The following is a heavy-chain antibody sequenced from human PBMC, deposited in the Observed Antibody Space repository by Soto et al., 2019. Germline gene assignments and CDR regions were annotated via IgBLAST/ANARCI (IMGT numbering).Heavy chain of an antibody. CDR2: IDTSGTKI. J-gene: IGHJ4*02. CDR3: ASHYDMWSGYLSPVDY. CDR1: GYTFSDYS. V-gene: IGHV3-11*01. Sequence: QVQLVESGGDLVKPGGSLRLSCAASGYTFSDYSMSWIRQAPGKGLEWISYIDTSGTKIYYADSVKGRFTITRDNAKNSLYLEMNSPRDEDTAVYYCASHYDMWSGYLSPVDYWGQGTLVTVSS. D-gene: IGHD3-3*01.